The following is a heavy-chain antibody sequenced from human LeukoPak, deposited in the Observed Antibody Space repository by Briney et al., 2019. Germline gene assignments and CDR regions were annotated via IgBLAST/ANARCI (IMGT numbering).Heavy chain of an antibody. CDR2: ISRTGVAT. V-gene: IGHV3-23*01. J-gene: IGHJ4*02. Sequence: GGSLRLSCAASRFTFISFAMSWVRQAPGKGLEWVSTISRTGVATYYANSVKGRFTISRDNSKNTVYLQMNSLRAEDTAVYYCAKHSHDGSAPYYEVQFDSWGQGTLVTVSS. CDR1: RFTFISFA. CDR3: AKHSHDGSAPYYEVQFDS. D-gene: IGHD3-22*01.